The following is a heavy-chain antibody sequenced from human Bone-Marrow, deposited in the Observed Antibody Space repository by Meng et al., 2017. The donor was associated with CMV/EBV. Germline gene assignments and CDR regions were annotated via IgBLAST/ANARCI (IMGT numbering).Heavy chain of an antibody. V-gene: IGHV3-48*03. D-gene: IGHD3-22*01. CDR2: ISSSGSTI. J-gene: IGHJ4*02. CDR1: GFTFSSYE. Sequence: GESLKISCAASGFTFSSYEMNWVRQAPGKGLEWVSYISSSGSTIYYADSVKGRFTISRDNAQNSLYLQMNSLRAEDTAVYYCARDLGNSSGYLRYFDFWGQGTRVTGAS. CDR3: ARDLGNSSGYLRYFDF.